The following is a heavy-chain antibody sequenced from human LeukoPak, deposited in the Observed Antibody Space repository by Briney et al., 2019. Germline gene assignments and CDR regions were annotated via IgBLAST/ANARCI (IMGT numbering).Heavy chain of an antibody. CDR1: GFTFSSYA. CDR3: AREKYCSSTSCYRHFDY. Sequence: GGSLRLSCAASGFTFSSYAMSWVRQAAGKGLEWVSVISGSGGTTYYTDSVKGRFTISRDNSKNTLYLQMNSLRAEDTAVYYCAREKYCSSTSCYRHFDYWGQGTLVTVSS. J-gene: IGHJ4*02. V-gene: IGHV3-23*01. D-gene: IGHD2-2*01. CDR2: ISGSGGTT.